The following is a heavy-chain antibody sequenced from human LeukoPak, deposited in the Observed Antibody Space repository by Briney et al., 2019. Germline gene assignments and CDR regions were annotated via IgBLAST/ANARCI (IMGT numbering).Heavy chain of an antibody. CDR2: IYYSGST. D-gene: IGHD2-21*02. Sequence: SETLSLTCTVSGGSISSYYWSWIRQPPGKGLEWIGYIYYSGSTNYNPSLKSRVTISVDTSKNQFSLKLSSVTAADTAVYYCARDIVEVTYCGGDCYSWAFDIWGQGTKVTVSS. CDR1: GGSISSYY. V-gene: IGHV4-59*01. J-gene: IGHJ3*02. CDR3: ARDIVEVTYCGGDCYSWAFDI.